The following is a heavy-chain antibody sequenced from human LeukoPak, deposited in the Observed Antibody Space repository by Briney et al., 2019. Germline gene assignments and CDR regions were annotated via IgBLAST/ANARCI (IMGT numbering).Heavy chain of an antibody. CDR2: ISSSSSYI. Sequence: GGSLRLSCAASGFAVSSNYMSWVRQAPGKGLEWVSSISSSSSYIYYADSVKGRFTISRDNAKNSLYLQMNSLRAEDTAVYYCAINSGSYYAFDIWGQGTMVTVSS. D-gene: IGHD3-10*01. V-gene: IGHV3-21*01. CDR1: GFAVSSNY. CDR3: AINSGSYYAFDI. J-gene: IGHJ3*02.